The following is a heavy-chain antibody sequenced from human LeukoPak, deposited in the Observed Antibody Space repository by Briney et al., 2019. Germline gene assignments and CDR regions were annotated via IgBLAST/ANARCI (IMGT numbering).Heavy chain of an antibody. CDR1: GASFSGYY. J-gene: IGHJ4*02. CDR2: IDRSGST. V-gene: IGHV4-34*01. Sequence: PSEALSLTCAVYGASFSGYYWSWIRRPPGKGLEWIGEIDRSGSTSYNPSLKSRVTISVDTSKNQFSLRLNSVTAADTAVYFCARGYGSGSYWSYWGQGTLVTVSS. D-gene: IGHD3-10*01. CDR3: ARGYGSGSYWSY.